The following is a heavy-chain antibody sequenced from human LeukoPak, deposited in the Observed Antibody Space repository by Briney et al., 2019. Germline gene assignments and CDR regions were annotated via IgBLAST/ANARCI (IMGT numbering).Heavy chain of an antibody. CDR2: IYRDDDK. CDR3: AHRRGVILYFDY. D-gene: IGHD3-16*01. CDR1: GFSLSTSGVG. Sequence: SSPTLVNPTQTRTLTCTFSGFSLSTSGVGLDWIRQPQGKALDWLALIYRDDDKRYSPSPKSRLTITKDTSKNQVVLTMTNMDPVDTATYYCAHRRGVILYFDYWGQETLVTVSS. J-gene: IGHJ4*02. V-gene: IGHV2-5*02.